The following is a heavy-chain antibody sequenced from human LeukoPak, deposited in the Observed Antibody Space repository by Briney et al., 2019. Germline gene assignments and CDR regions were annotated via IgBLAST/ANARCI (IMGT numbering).Heavy chain of an antibody. D-gene: IGHD3-16*02. CDR3: TRHDAVPVIGHGMGV. Sequence: SETLSLTCTVSGGSISSYYRSWIRQPPGKGLEWIGYIYYTGITNYNPSPESRVTISVDTSKNQFSLKLNSVTAADTAVYYCTRHDAVPVIGHGMGVWGQGTTVTVSS. CDR1: GGSISSYY. J-gene: IGHJ6*02. CDR2: IYYTGIT. V-gene: IGHV4-59*08.